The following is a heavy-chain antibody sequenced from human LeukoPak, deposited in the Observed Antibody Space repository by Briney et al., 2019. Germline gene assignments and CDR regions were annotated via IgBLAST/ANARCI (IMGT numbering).Heavy chain of an antibody. CDR2: VYHGDSDT. CDR1: GYSFTSYW. Sequence: GESLKISCKGSGYSFTSYWIGWVRQMPGKGLEWMGIVYHGDSDTRYSPSFQGQVTISADKSISTAYLQWSSLKASDTAMYYCARQVRVYGDYYRVYYYYGMDVWGQGTTVTVSS. V-gene: IGHV5-51*01. J-gene: IGHJ6*02. CDR3: ARQVRVYGDYYRVYYYYGMDV. D-gene: IGHD4-17*01.